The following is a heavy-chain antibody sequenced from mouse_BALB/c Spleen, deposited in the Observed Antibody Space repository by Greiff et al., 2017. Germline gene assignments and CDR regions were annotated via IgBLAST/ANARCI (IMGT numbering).Heavy chain of an antibody. D-gene: IGHD2-4*01. J-gene: IGHJ1*01. Sequence: DVKLEESGGGLVKPGGSLKLSCAASGFTFSGYAMSWVRQTPEKRLEWVASISRGGSTYYQDRMMGRFATSRDNAWNILYLQMSSLRSEDTAMYYCARPSYYDCDWYFDVWGAGTTVTVSS. V-gene: IGHV5-6-5*01. CDR1: GFTFSGYA. CDR3: ARPSYYDCDWYFDV. CDR2: ISRGGST.